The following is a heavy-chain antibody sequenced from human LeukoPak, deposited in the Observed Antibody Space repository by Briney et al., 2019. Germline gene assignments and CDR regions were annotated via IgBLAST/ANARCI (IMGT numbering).Heavy chain of an antibody. Sequence: SETLSLTCAVYGGSFSGHYWSWIRQPPGKGLEWIGEINHSGSTNYNPSLKSRVTISVDTSKNQFSLKLSSVTAADTAVYYCARRRRVTMIVVVIGSAFDIWGQGTMVTVSS. CDR2: INHSGST. J-gene: IGHJ3*02. D-gene: IGHD3-22*01. CDR3: ARRRRVTMIVVVIGSAFDI. V-gene: IGHV4-34*01. CDR1: GGSFSGHY.